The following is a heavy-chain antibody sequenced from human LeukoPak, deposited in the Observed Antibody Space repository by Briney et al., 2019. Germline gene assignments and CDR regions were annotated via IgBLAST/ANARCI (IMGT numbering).Heavy chain of an antibody. D-gene: IGHD3-22*01. V-gene: IGHV1-69*05. CDR2: FIPIFGTA. Sequence: SVTVSCTASGGTFSSYAISWVRQAPGQGLEWMGGFIPIFGTANYAQKFQGRVTITTDESTSTAYMELSSLRSAATAAEHCASMVVVPEGFYICGQGTLVTVYS. CDR3: ASMVVVPEGFYI. J-gene: IGHJ3*02. CDR1: GGTFSSYA.